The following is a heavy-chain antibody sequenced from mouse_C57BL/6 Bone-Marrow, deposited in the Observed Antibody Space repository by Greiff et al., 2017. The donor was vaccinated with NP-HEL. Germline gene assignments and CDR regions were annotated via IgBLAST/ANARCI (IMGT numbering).Heavy chain of an antibody. Sequence: VQLQQSGPGLVKPSQSLFLTCSITGFPITSGYYWIWIRQSPGKPLEWMGYITHSGETFYNPSLQSPISITRETSKNQFFLPVNSVTTEDTAMYYWAGDSSGYGDFDYWGQGTTLTVSS. CDR3: AGDSSGYGDFDY. CDR1: GFPITSGYY. D-gene: IGHD3-2*02. V-gene: IGHV12-3*01. CDR2: ITHSGET. J-gene: IGHJ2*01.